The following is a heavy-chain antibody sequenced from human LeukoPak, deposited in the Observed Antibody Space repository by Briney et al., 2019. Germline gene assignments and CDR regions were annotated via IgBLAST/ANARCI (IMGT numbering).Heavy chain of an antibody. J-gene: IGHJ4*02. Sequence: GGSLRLSCAAPGFTFSSYAMSWVRQAPGKGLEWVSAISGSGGSTYYADSVKGRFTISRDNSKNTLYLQMNSLRAEDTAVYYCAKSGGYDFSFDYWGQGTLVTVSS. V-gene: IGHV3-23*01. CDR1: GFTFSSYA. CDR3: AKSGGYDFSFDY. D-gene: IGHD5-12*01. CDR2: ISGSGGST.